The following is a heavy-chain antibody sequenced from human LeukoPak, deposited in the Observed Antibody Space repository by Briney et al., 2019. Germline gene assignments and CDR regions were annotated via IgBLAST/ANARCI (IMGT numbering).Heavy chain of an antibody. Sequence: PGGSLRLSCAASGFTFSSHWMHWVRQAPGKGLLWVSRINSDGSTTSYADFVKGRFTISRDNAKNTLYLQMNSLRAEDTAVYYCAGATYYNDSSGYADIWGQGTMVTVSS. J-gene: IGHJ3*02. D-gene: IGHD3-22*01. CDR2: INSDGSTT. CDR1: GFTFSSHW. V-gene: IGHV3-74*01. CDR3: AGATYYNDSSGYADI.